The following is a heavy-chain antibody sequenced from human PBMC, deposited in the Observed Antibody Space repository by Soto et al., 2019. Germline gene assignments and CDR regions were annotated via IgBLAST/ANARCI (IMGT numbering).Heavy chain of an antibody. V-gene: IGHV3-23*01. CDR2: ISGSGGST. CDR3: ARDRGAPDAFDI. Sequence: GGSLRLSCAASGVTFSSYAMRWVRQAPGKGLEWVSAISGSGGSTYYADSVKGRFTISRDNSKNTLYLQMNSLRAEDTAVYYCARDRGAPDAFDIWGQGTMVTVSS. CDR1: GVTFSSYA. D-gene: IGHD3-10*01. J-gene: IGHJ3*02.